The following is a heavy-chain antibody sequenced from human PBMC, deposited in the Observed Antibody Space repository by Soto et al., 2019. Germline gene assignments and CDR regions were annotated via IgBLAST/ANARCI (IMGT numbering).Heavy chain of an antibody. CDR2: IIPIFGIP. Sequence: ASVKVSCKASGGTFSRYSITWVRQAPGHGLEWIGRIIPIFGIPTYAQKFQGRVTITADESTSTAYMELNSLRVDDTAVYFCARGPGWEPGLSTFYAMGVWGQGTTVTVSS. J-gene: IGHJ6*02. D-gene: IGHD1-26*01. V-gene: IGHV1-69*13. CDR3: ARGPGWEPGLSTFYAMGV. CDR1: GGTFSRYS.